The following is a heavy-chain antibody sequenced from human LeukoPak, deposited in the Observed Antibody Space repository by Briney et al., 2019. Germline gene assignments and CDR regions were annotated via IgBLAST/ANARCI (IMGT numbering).Heavy chain of an antibody. CDR1: GYTFTNYG. CDR3: AREYYDRVRPTEGYYFDY. CDR2: INPNSGGT. D-gene: IGHD3-22*01. V-gene: IGHV1-2*02. J-gene: IGHJ4*02. Sequence: ASVKVSCKTSGYTFTNYGITWVRQAPGQGLEWMGWINPNSGGTNYAQKFQGRVTMTRDTSISTAYMELSRLRSDDTAVYYCAREYYDRVRPTEGYYFDYWGQGTLVTVSS.